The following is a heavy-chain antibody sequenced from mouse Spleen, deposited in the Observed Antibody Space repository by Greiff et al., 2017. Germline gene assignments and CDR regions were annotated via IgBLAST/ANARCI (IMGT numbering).Heavy chain of an antibody. CDR1: GFTFSDFY. D-gene: IGHD1-1*01. CDR2: SRNKANDYTT. V-gene: IGHV7-1*02. J-gene: IGHJ1*01. CDR3: ARDSRYYYGSSYWYFDV. Sequence: EVKLVESGGGLVQPGGSLRLSCATSGFTFSDFYMEWVRQPPGKRLEWIAASRNKANDYTTEYSASVKGRFIVSRDTSQSILYLQMNALRAEDTAIYYCARDSRYYYGSSYWYFDVWGAGTTVTVSS.